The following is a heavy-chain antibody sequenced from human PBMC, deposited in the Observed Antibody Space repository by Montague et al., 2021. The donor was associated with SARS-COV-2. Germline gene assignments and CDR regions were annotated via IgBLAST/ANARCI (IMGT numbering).Heavy chain of an antibody. CDR2: TYYRSMWKS. V-gene: IGHV6-1*01. J-gene: IGHJ4*02. Sequence: AISGETVPSNSATWNWIRQSPSRGLEWLGRTYYRSMWKSDYARSLKNRIAINPDTSTNQFSLQLSSVTPEDTALYYCVRGIEAAGYYDYWGQGTLVTVSS. D-gene: IGHD6-13*01. CDR1: GETVPSNSAT. CDR3: VRGIEAAGYYDY.